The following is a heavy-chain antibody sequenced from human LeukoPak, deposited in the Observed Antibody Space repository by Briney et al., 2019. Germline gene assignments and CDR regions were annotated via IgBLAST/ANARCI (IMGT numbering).Heavy chain of an antibody. V-gene: IGHV4-4*07. D-gene: IGHD3-16*01. J-gene: IGHJ6*03. Sequence: PSETLSLTCTVSGGSISSYYWSWIRQPAGKGLEWIGRIYTSGSTTYNPSLNSRITISVDTSKNHCSLKLTSVTAADTAVYYCASVPPLMLRPPQNYNYYDMDVWGKGTTVTVSS. CDR2: IYTSGST. CDR1: GGSISSYY. CDR3: ASVPPLMLRPPQNYNYYDMDV.